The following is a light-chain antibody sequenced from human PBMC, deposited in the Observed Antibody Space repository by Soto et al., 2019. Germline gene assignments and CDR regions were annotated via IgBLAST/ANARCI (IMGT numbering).Light chain of an antibody. J-gene: IGKJ1*01. CDR2: DDY. CDR1: QSISSW. Sequence: DIQMTQSPSTLSASVGDRVTITCRASQSISSWLAWYQQKPGKAPKLLIYDDYSLNSGVTSRLSGSGSGTEFTPTSSSLQPDGFATYHCQQSRTCGQGTKVEIK. V-gene: IGKV1-5*01. CDR3: QQSRT.